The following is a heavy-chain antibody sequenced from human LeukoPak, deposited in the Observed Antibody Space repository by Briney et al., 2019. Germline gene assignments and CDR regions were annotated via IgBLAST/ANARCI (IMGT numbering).Heavy chain of an antibody. V-gene: IGHV1-8*01. D-gene: IGHD3-3*01. CDR1: GCTFTSYD. Sequence: ASVKVSCKASGCTFTSYDINWVRQATGQGLEWMGWMNPNSGNTGYAQKFQGRVTMTRNTSISTAYMELSSLRSEDTAVYYCARGGVPTYYDFWSGYYTNWFDPWGQGTLVTVSS. CDR2: MNPNSGNT. J-gene: IGHJ5*02. CDR3: ARGGVPTYYDFWSGYYTNWFDP.